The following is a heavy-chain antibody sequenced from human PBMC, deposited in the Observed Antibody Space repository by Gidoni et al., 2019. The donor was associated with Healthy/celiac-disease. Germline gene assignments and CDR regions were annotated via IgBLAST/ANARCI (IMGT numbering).Heavy chain of an antibody. D-gene: IGHD6-19*01. CDR3: ARTSGSSGWYGVGYYYYGMDV. CDR2: IYYSGST. CDR1: GGSISSYY. Sequence: QVQLQESGPGLVKPSATLSLTCTVSGGSISSYYWSWIRQPPGKGLEWIGYIYYSGSTNYNPSLKSRVTISVDTSKNQFSLKLSSVTAADTAVYYCARTSGSSGWYGVGYYYYGMDVWGQGTTVTVSS. V-gene: IGHV4-59*01. J-gene: IGHJ6*02.